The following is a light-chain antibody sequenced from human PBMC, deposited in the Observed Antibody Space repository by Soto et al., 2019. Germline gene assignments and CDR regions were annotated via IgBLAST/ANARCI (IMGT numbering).Light chain of an antibody. CDR2: STN. V-gene: IGLV1-44*01. Sequence: QSVLTQPPSASGTPGQRVTISCSGSSPNIGSNTVTWYQHLPGSAPKLLIYSTNQRPSGVPDRFSGSKSGTSASLAISGLQSEDEADYYCAAWDDSLNGLHVFGTGTQLTVL. J-gene: IGLJ1*01. CDR3: AAWDDSLNGLHV. CDR1: SPNIGSNT.